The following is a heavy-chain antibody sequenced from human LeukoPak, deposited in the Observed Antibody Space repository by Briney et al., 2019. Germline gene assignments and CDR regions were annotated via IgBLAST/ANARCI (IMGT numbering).Heavy chain of an antibody. CDR3: ARDLRPYYDSTGIDY. CDR2: ISYDGSNK. V-gene: IGHV3-30*04. Sequence: GGSLRLSCAASGFTFSSYAMHWVRQAPGKGLEWVAVISYDGSNKYYADSVKGRFTISRDNSKNTLYLQMNSLRAEDTAVYYCARDLRPYYDSTGIDYWGQGTLVTVSS. J-gene: IGHJ4*02. CDR1: GFTFSSYA. D-gene: IGHD3-22*01.